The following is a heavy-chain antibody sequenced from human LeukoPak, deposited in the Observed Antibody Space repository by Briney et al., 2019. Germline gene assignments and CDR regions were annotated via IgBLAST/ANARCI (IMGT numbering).Heavy chain of an antibody. CDR2: ISGSKGNT. Sequence: GASVRVSCKTSGYTFTGFGISWVRRAPGQGLEWLGWISGSKGNTHYIQRLQGRITMTTDTSTSTAYMELRSLRSEDTAVYYCAREVGWQWLVMNGMDVWGQGTTVTVSS. D-gene: IGHD6-19*01. CDR3: AREVGWQWLVMNGMDV. CDR1: GYTFTGFG. J-gene: IGHJ6*02. V-gene: IGHV1-18*01.